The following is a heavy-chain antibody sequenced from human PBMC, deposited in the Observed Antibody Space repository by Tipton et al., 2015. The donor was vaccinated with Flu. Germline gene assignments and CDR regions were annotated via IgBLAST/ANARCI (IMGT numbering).Heavy chain of an antibody. Sequence: SLRLSCAASGFTFSSYGMHWVRQAPGKGLEWVAVISYDGSNKYYADSVKGRFTISRDNSKNTLYLQMNSLRAEDTAVYYCAKDLGYGDYERYYYGMDVWGQGTTVTVSS. V-gene: IGHV3-30*18. CDR1: GFTFSSYG. CDR2: ISYDGSNK. CDR3: AKDLGYGDYERYYYGMDV. J-gene: IGHJ6*02. D-gene: IGHD4-17*01.